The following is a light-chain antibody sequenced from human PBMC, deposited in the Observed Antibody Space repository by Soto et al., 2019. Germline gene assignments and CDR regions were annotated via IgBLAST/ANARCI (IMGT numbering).Light chain of an antibody. CDR1: QGISSY. Sequence: DIQLTQSPSFLSASVGDRVTITCRASQGISSYLAWYQQEPGKAPKPLIYAASTLQSGVPSRFSGGGSGTEFTLTISSLLPEDFATYYCQQLKSYPVTFGGGTKVEIK. J-gene: IGKJ4*01. V-gene: IGKV1-9*01. CDR3: QQLKSYPVT. CDR2: AAS.